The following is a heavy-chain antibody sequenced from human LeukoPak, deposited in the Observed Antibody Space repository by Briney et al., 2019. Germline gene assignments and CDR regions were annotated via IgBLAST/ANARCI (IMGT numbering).Heavy chain of an antibody. V-gene: IGHV3-53*01. J-gene: IGHJ4*02. D-gene: IGHD6-19*01. CDR3: ARERYYSGAVADAYYFEH. CDR1: GVNVRGNY. Sequence: GGSLRLSCAASGVNVRGNYMSWVRQAPGRGLEWVSSIYRGGSTYYADSVKGRFTISRDDSKNTLYLQMDSLRADDTAVYYCARERYYSGAVADAYYFEHWGLGTLVTVSS. CDR2: IYRGGST.